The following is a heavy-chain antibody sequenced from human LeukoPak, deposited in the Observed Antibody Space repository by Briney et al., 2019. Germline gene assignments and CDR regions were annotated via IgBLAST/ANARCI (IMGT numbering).Heavy chain of an antibody. Sequence: SETLSLTCAVYGGSFSGYYWSWIRQPPGNGLEWIGEINHSGSTNYNPSLKSRVTISVDTSKNQFSLKLSSVTAADTAVYYCASFGLAAGTGDYWGQGTLVTVSS. V-gene: IGHV4-34*01. CDR3: ASFGLAAGTGDY. J-gene: IGHJ4*02. CDR2: INHSGST. D-gene: IGHD6-13*01. CDR1: GGSFSGYY.